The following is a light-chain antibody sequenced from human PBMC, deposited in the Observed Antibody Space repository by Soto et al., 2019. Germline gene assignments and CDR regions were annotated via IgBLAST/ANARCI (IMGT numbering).Light chain of an antibody. CDR3: QQYGSSPFT. CDR1: QSVSANY. Sequence: EIVLTQSPGTLSLSPGESATLSCRASQSVSANYLAWYEQKPGQAPRLLIYGASSRATGIPDRFSGSGSETDFTLTISRLKPEDFAVYYCQQYGSSPFTFGQGTKLEIK. V-gene: IGKV3-20*01. J-gene: IGKJ2*01. CDR2: GAS.